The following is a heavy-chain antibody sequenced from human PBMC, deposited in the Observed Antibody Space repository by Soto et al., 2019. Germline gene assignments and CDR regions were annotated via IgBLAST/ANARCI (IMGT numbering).Heavy chain of an antibody. CDR2: TNEDGSTI. V-gene: IGHV3-74*01. CDR3: TRERGGRGEY. D-gene: IGHD3-16*01. CDR1: GFTFSSYW. Sequence: LRLSCAASGFTFSSYWMHWVRQAPGKGLVWVSRTNEDGSTINYADSVKGRFTISRDNAKNTLYLEMNSLRAEDTAVYYCTRERGGRGEYWGPGTLVTVSS. J-gene: IGHJ4*02.